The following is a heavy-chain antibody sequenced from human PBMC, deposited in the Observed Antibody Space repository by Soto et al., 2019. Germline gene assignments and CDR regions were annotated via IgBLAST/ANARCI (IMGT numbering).Heavy chain of an antibody. CDR1: GFTFSSYG. V-gene: IGHV3-30*18. CDR3: AKEMGGSYYSAYSFDH. J-gene: IGHJ4*02. D-gene: IGHD1-26*01. Sequence: QVQLVESGGGVVQPGKSLSLSCVASGFTFSSYGMHWVRQAPGKGLEWVALVSYDGSQKYFGVSVKGRFTISRDNSKNTLSLEMNSLRRDDTAVYYCAKEMGGSYYSAYSFDHWGQGTLVTVSS. CDR2: VSYDGSQK.